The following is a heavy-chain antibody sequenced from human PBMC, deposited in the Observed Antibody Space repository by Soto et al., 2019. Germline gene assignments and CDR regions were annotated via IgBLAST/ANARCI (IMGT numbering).Heavy chain of an antibody. CDR1: VFTFSSYA. CDR2: ISGSGGST. D-gene: IGHD3-22*01. V-gene: IGHV3-23*01. CDR3: AKATYYYDSSGYYPFDY. J-gene: IGHJ4*02. Sequence: GGSLSLSCAASVFTFSSYAMSWVRQAPGKGLEWVSGISGSGGSTYYANSVKGQFTISRDNSKNTLYLQMNSLRAEDTAVYYCAKATYYYDSSGYYPFDYWGQGTLVTVSS.